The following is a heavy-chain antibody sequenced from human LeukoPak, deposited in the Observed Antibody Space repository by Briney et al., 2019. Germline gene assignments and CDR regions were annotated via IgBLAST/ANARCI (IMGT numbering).Heavy chain of an antibody. CDR3: ARRDKGIVVAVTFDY. Sequence: GASVTVSCTASGYTFTDYYIHWVRQAPGQGLEWIGSINPNSGGTDYAQKFQGRVTMTRDMSSRTAHMDLSSLRSDDTAVYYCARRDKGIVVAVTFDYWGQGSLVTVSS. V-gene: IGHV1-2*02. J-gene: IGHJ4*02. CDR2: INPNSGGT. D-gene: IGHD6-19*01. CDR1: GYTFTDYY.